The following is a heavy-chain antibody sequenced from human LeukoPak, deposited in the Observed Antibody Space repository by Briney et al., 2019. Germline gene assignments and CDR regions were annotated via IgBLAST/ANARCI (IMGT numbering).Heavy chain of an antibody. V-gene: IGHV4-59*08. J-gene: IGHJ6*03. Sequence: KASETLSLTCTVSCVSISSYYWSWIRQPPGKGLEWIGYIYYSGTTSYNPSLKSRVSFSVDTSKTKISLNLRSVTLADAAASYCGRLGSGGGYNFYYYIDIWGKGTTVTVSS. CDR3: GRLGSGGGYNFYYYIDI. D-gene: IGHD3-10*01. CDR2: IYYSGTT. CDR1: CVSISSYY.